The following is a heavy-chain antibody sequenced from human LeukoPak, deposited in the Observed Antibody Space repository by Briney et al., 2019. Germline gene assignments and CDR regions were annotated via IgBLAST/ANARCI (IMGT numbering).Heavy chain of an antibody. CDR3: ARRFKLRYFDGDAFDI. D-gene: IGHD3-9*01. CDR2: MNPNSGNT. Sequence: ASVKVSCKASGYTFTSYDINWVRQATGQGLEWMGWMNPNSGNTGYAQKFQGRVTMTRNTSISTAYMELSSLRSEDTAVYYCARRFKLRYFDGDAFDIWGQGTMVTVSS. J-gene: IGHJ3*02. CDR1: GYTFTSYD. V-gene: IGHV1-8*01.